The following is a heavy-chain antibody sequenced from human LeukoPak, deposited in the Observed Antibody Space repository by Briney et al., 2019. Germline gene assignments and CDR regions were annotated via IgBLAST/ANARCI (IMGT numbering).Heavy chain of an antibody. CDR1: GFTFSDYY. V-gene: IGHV3-11*06. CDR3: ARIPGSSWSLGAWFDP. Sequence: PGGSLRLSCAASGFTFSDYYMSWIRQAPGKGLEWDSYISSNSSYTNYADSVKGRFTISRDNAKNSLYLQMNSLRAEDTAVYYCARIPGSSWSLGAWFDPWGQGTLVTVSS. J-gene: IGHJ5*02. CDR2: ISSNSSYT. D-gene: IGHD6-13*01.